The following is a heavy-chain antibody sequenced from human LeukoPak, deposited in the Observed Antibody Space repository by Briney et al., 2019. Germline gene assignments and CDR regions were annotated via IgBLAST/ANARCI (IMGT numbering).Heavy chain of an antibody. CDR3: ARDRDRAVASSSWYGAVGY. V-gene: IGHV1-18*01. CDR1: GYTFTSYG. D-gene: IGHD6-13*01. J-gene: IGHJ4*02. CDR2: ISAYNGNT. Sequence: GASVKVSCKASGYTFTSYGISWVRQAPGQGLEWMGWISAYNGNTNYAQKLQGRVTMTTDTSTSTAYMELRSLRSDDTAVYYCARDRDRAVASSSWYGAVGYWGQGTLVAVSS.